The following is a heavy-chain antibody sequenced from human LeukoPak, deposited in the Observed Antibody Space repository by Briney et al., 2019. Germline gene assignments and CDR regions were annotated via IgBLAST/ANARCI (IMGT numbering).Heavy chain of an antibody. CDR1: GGTFSSYA. CDR3: ARGSSGWYLYFDL. J-gene: IGHJ2*01. Sequence: ASVKVSCKASGGTFSSYAISWVRQAPGQGLEWMGRIIPILGIANYAQKFQGRVTITADKSTSTAYMELSSLRSEDTAVYYCARGSSGWYLYFDLWGRGTLVTVSS. V-gene: IGHV1-69*04. D-gene: IGHD6-19*01. CDR2: IIPILGIA.